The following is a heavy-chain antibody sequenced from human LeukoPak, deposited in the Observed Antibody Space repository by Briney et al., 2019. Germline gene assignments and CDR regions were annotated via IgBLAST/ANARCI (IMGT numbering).Heavy chain of an antibody. V-gene: IGHV4-59*01. Sequence: SETLSLTCTISGGSISSYYWSWIRQPPGKGLEWIGYVDYRGNTNYNPSLKSRVTISIDTSKSLFSLKLNSVTAADTAVYYCARVEVGATNRQWYGMDVWGQGTTVTVSS. CDR1: GGSISSYY. CDR2: VDYRGNT. D-gene: IGHD2-15*01. J-gene: IGHJ6*02. CDR3: ARVEVGATNRQWYGMDV.